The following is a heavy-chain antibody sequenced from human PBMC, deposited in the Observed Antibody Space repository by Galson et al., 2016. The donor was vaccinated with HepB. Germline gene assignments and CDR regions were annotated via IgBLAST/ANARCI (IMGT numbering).Heavy chain of an antibody. J-gene: IGHJ4*02. Sequence: SETLSLTCTVSGGSISSYYWSWIRQPPGKGLEWIGYIYYSGSTNYNPSLKSRVTISVDTSKNQFSLKLSSVTAADTAVYYCATRGDYIRETYRYKRGFDSWGQGRLVTVSS. V-gene: IGHV4-59*08. CDR3: ATRGDYIRETYRYKRGFDS. CDR1: GGSISSYY. D-gene: IGHD3-16*02. CDR2: IYYSGST.